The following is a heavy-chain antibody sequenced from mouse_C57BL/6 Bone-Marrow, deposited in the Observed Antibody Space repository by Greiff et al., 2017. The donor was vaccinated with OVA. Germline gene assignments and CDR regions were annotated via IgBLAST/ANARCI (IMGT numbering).Heavy chain of an antibody. D-gene: IGHD1-1*01. CDR3: AKNGSSYYAMDY. V-gene: IGHV2-5*01. CDR2: IWRGGST. CDR1: GFSLTSYG. Sequence: VQVVESGPGLVQPSQSLSITCTVSGFSLTSYGVHWVRQSPGKGLEWLGVIWRGGSTDYNAAFMSRLSITKDNSKSQVFFKMNSLQADDTAINYCAKNGSSYYAMDYWGQGTSVTVSS. J-gene: IGHJ4*01.